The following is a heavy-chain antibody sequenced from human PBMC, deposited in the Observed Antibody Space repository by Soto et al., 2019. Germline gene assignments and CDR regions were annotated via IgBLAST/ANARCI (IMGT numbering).Heavy chain of an antibody. V-gene: IGHV3-9*01. J-gene: IGHJ4*02. CDR1: EFTFDDYA. Sequence: EVQLVESGGGLVHPGGSLRLSCAASEFTFDDYAMHWVRQAPGKGLEWVAFISWSSVYTGYADSVKGRFTISRDNAKXXXXXXXXXXXXXXXXXXXXXXDKSLGGEVSTYYFDFWGQGTLVTVSS. CDR3: XXDKSLGGEVSTYYFDF. CDR2: ISWSSVYT. D-gene: IGHD2-21*01.